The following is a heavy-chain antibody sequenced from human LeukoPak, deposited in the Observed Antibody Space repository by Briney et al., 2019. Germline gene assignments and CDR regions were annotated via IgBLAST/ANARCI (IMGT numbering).Heavy chain of an antibody. CDR1: GYTFSGYY. J-gene: IGHJ6*03. CDR3: ARASSIAVAWYDYYYTDV. CDR2: INPNGDGT. Sequence: ASVKVSCKASGYTFSGYYMHWVRQAPGQGLEWMGWINPNGDGTNYAQKFQGRVTMTRDTSISTAYMELTRLRSDDTAVYYCARASSIAVAWYDYYYTDVWGKGTTVTVS. D-gene: IGHD6-19*01. V-gene: IGHV1-2*02.